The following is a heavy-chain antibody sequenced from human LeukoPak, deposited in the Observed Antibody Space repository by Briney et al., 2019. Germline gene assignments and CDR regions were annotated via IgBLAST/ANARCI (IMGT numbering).Heavy chain of an antibody. J-gene: IGHJ4*02. CDR1: GFTFSSYA. CDR2: ISGSGGST. V-gene: IGHV3-23*01. D-gene: IGHD3-22*01. Sequence: GGSLRLSCAASGFTFSSYAMSWVRQAPGKGLEWVSAISGSGGSTYYADSVKGRFTISRDNSKNTLYLQMNSQRAEDTAVYYCAKGSMARGYYVNLDYWGQGTLVTVSS. CDR3: AKGSMARGYYVNLDY.